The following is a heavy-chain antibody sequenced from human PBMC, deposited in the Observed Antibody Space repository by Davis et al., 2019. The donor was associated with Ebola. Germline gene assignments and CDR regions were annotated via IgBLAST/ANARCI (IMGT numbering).Heavy chain of an antibody. CDR3: ARAKGYSSLPFFDY. CDR2: ISSSSSYI. J-gene: IGHJ4*02. CDR1: GFTFSSYE. V-gene: IGHV3-21*01. D-gene: IGHD6-13*01. Sequence: PGGSLRLSCAASGFTFSSYEMNWVRQAPGKGLEWVSSISSSSSYIYYADSVKGRFTISRDNAKNSLYLQMNSLRAEDTAVYYCARAKGYSSLPFFDYWGQGTLVTVSS.